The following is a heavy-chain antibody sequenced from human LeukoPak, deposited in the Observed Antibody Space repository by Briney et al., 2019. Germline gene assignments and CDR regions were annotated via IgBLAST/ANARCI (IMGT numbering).Heavy chain of an antibody. D-gene: IGHD3-10*01. CDR2: IYYSGST. V-gene: IGHV4-30-4*01. J-gene: IGHJ4*02. CDR1: GGSISSGDYY. Sequence: SETLSLTCTVSGGSISSGDYYWSWIRQPPGKGLEWIGYIYYSGSTYYNPSLKSRVTISVDTSKNQFSLKLSSVTAADTAVYYCARDPGDSGGSGSYFDYWGQGTLVTVSS. CDR3: ARDPGDSGGSGSYFDY.